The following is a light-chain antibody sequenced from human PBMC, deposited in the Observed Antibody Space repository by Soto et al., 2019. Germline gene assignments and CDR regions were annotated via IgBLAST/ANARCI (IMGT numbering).Light chain of an antibody. V-gene: IGKV1-16*01. CDR1: QGISTY. J-gene: IGKJ1*01. Sequence: DIQMTQSPSSRSASVGDRVTITCLASQGISTYLALYQQKPGKVPKSLIYSASSLQSGVPSRFSASGSGTEFTLTISDMQPDDFATYYCQQYYRYPWMFGQGTKVDI. CDR3: QQYYRYPWM. CDR2: SAS.